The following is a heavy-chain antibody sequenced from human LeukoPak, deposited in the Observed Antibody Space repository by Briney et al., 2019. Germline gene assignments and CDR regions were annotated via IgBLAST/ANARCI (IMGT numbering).Heavy chain of an antibody. D-gene: IGHD3-22*01. Sequence: PSETLSLTCSVSGGSISSSNYYWSWIRQPAGKGLEWIGRIYTSESTNYNPSLKSRVTISVDTSKNQFSLKLSSVTAADTAVYYCARGMYYYDSSGYEHWGQGTLVTVSS. CDR3: ARGMYYYDSSGYEH. CDR1: GGSISSSNYY. V-gene: IGHV4-61*02. J-gene: IGHJ4*02. CDR2: IYTSEST.